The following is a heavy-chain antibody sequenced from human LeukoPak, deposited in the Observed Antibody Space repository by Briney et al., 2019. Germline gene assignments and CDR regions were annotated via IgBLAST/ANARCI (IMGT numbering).Heavy chain of an antibody. CDR3: ARDSKLTGTSFDS. CDR1: GHMFTDYY. Sequence: ASVKVSCKASGHMFTDYYIHWVRQAPGQGLEWMGWMNVDSGGTKYAQKFQGRVTMTRDTSISTAFMDLTRLTSDDTAVYYCARDSKLTGTSFDSWGQGTLVTVSS. D-gene: IGHD3-9*01. CDR2: MNVDSGGT. J-gene: IGHJ4*02. V-gene: IGHV1-2*02.